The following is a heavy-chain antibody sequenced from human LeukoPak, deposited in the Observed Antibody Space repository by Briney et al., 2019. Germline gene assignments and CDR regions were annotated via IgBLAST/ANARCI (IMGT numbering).Heavy chain of an antibody. CDR2: INHRGVA. Sequence: SETLSLTCAVYGGSFSGYYWTWIRQSPGKGLQWIGVINHRGVANYNPSLKSRVTISVDTSKNQFSLRLSSVSAADTAVYYCVRGNVDSHILTGSFYYFDYWGQGTLVAVSS. J-gene: IGHJ4*02. V-gene: IGHV4-34*01. CDR3: VRGNVDSHILTGSFYYFDY. CDR1: GGSFSGYY. D-gene: IGHD3-9*01.